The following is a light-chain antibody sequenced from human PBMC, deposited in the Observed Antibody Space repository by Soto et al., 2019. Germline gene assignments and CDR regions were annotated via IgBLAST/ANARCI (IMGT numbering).Light chain of an antibody. V-gene: IGKV2-28*01. J-gene: IGKJ2*01. CDR1: QSLLAGTGYTY. CDR2: LAS. CDR3: MQALQTPRT. Sequence: DIVMTQSPLSLPVTPGEPASISCRSSQSLLAGTGYTYLDWYLQKPGQPPHLLIFLASNRASGVPDRFSGSGSETDFTLTISRVEAEDVGTYYCMQALQTPRTFGQGTKLEIK.